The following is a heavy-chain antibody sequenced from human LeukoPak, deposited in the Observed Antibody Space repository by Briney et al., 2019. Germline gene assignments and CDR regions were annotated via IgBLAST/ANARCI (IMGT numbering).Heavy chain of an antibody. D-gene: IGHD2-15*01. Sequence: SETLSLTCAVYGGSFSGYYWSYIRQPPGKGLEWIGEINHSGSTNYNSSLKSRVTISVDTSKSQFSQKLSSVPAAGTAVYYCARGHQVCSGGSCGDFDYWGQGTLVTVSS. J-gene: IGHJ4*02. CDR3: ARGHQVCSGGSCGDFDY. CDR1: GGSFSGYY. V-gene: IGHV4-34*01. CDR2: INHSGST.